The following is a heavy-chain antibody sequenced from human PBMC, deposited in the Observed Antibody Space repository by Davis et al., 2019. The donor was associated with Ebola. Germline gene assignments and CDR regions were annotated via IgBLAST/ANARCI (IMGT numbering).Heavy chain of an antibody. Sequence: SVKVSCKASGGTFSSYAISWVRQAPGQGLEWMGGIIPIFGTANYAQKLQGRVTMTTDTSTSTAYMELRSLRSDDTAVYYCARVTQLVATIRKLTYYYYGMDVWGQGTTVTVSS. D-gene: IGHD5-12*01. CDR2: IIPIFGTA. J-gene: IGHJ6*02. CDR3: ARVTQLVATIRKLTYYYYGMDV. CDR1: GGTFSSYA. V-gene: IGHV1-69*05.